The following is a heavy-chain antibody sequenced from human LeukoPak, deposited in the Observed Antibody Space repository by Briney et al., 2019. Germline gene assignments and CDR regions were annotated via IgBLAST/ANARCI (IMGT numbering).Heavy chain of an antibody. D-gene: IGHD6-13*01. V-gene: IGHV3-64*04. CDR1: GFTFSRYA. CDR2: ISSNGGTT. CDR3: AKQSAGSSTWYSLHFDY. Sequence: GGSLRLSCSASGFTFSRYAMHWVRQAPGKGLEHVSAISSNGGTTYYADSVKGRFTISRDNSKNTLYLQMNSLRADDTAVYFCAKQSAGSSTWYSLHFDYWGEGTRVTVSS. J-gene: IGHJ4*02.